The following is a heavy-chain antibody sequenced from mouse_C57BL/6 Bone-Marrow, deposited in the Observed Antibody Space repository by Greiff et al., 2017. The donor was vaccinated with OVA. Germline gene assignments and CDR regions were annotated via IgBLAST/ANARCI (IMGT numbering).Heavy chain of an antibody. CDR3: AVMITTDYAMDY. J-gene: IGHJ4*01. Sequence: EVHLVESGGDLVKPGGSLKLSCAASGFTFSSYGMSWVRQTPDKRLEWVATISSGGSYTYYPDSVKGRFTISRDNAKNTLYLQMSSLKSEDTAMYYCAVMITTDYAMDYWGQGTSVTVSS. CDR2: ISSGGSYT. D-gene: IGHD2-4*01. V-gene: IGHV5-6*01. CDR1: GFTFSSYG.